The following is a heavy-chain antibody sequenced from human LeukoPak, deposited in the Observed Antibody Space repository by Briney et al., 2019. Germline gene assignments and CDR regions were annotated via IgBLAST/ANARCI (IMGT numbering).Heavy chain of an antibody. Sequence: PGGSLRLSCAASGFTFSSYSMNWVRQAPGKGLEWVSYISSSSSTIYYADSVKGRFTISRDNAKNSLYLQMNSLRAEDTAVYYCARDRAITMVRGVIIPDAFDIWGQGTMVTVSS. CDR3: ARDRAITMVRGVIIPDAFDI. CDR2: ISSSSSTI. J-gene: IGHJ3*02. V-gene: IGHV3-48*01. CDR1: GFTFSSYS. D-gene: IGHD3-10*01.